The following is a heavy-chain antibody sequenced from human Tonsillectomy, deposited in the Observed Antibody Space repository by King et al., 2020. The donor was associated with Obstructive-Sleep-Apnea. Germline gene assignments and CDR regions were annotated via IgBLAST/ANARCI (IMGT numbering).Heavy chain of an antibody. CDR3: ARDVGWDILQLYYYYGMDV. J-gene: IGHJ6*02. V-gene: IGHV3-30-3*01. D-gene: IGHD1-26*01. CDR2: ISYDGSNK. CDR1: GFTFSSYA. Sequence: VQLVESGGGVVQPGRSLRLSCAASGFTFSSYAMHWVRQAPGKGLEGVAVISYDGSNKYYAESVKGRLTISRDNSKNTLYLQMNSLGAEDTAVYYCARDVGWDILQLYYYYGMDVWGQGTTVTVSS.